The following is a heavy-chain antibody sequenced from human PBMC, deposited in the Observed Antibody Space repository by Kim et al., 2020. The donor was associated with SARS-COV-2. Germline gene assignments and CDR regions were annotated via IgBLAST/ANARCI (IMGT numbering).Heavy chain of an antibody. V-gene: IGHV3-23*01. J-gene: IGHJ4*02. CDR2: ISGSGGST. CDR1: GFTFSSYA. CDR3: AKDYYYDSSGYYTTEFDY. D-gene: IGHD3-22*01. Sequence: GGSLRLSCAASGFTFSSYAMSWVRQAPGKGLEWVSAISGSGGSTYYADSVKGRFTISRDNSKNTLYLQMNSLRAEDTAVYYCAKDYYYDSSGYYTTEFDYWGQGTLVTVSS.